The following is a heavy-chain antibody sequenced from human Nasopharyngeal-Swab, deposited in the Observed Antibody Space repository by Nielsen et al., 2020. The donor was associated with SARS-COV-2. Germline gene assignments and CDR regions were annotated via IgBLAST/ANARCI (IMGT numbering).Heavy chain of an antibody. V-gene: IGHV3-30*18. Sequence: WIRQPPGKGLEWVAVISYDGSNKYYADSVKGRFTISRDNSKNTPYLQMNSLRAEDTAVYYRAKDKKARGDSSSWTTDYWGQGTLVTVSS. CDR3: AKDKKARGDSSSWTTDY. J-gene: IGHJ4*02. D-gene: IGHD6-13*01. CDR2: ISYDGSNK.